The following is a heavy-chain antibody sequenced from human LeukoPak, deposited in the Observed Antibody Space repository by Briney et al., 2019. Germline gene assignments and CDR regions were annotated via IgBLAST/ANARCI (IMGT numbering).Heavy chain of an antibody. Sequence: GGSLRLSCAASGFTFSSDAMSWVRQAPGKGLEWVSYISSSGNTIYYADSVKGRFTISRDNAKNSQYLQMNSLRAEDTAVYYCARGHCSGGSCYFDYWGQGTLVTVSS. CDR1: GFTFSSDA. J-gene: IGHJ4*02. D-gene: IGHD2-15*01. V-gene: IGHV3-48*03. CDR3: ARGHCSGGSCYFDY. CDR2: ISSSGNTI.